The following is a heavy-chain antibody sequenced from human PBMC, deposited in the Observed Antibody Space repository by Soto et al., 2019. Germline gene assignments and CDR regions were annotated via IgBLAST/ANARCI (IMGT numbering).Heavy chain of an antibody. CDR1: GGTFSSYA. CDR3: ASRTETYSYYYSGMDV. CDR2: IIPIFGTA. J-gene: IGHJ6*02. V-gene: IGHV1-69*12. Sequence: QVQLVQSGAEVKKPGSSVKVSCKASGGTFSSYAISWVRQAPGQGLEWMGGIIPIFGTANYAQKFQGRVTITADESTSTGYLELSSLRSEDTAVYYSASRTETYSYYYSGMDVWGQGNTVTVSS. D-gene: IGHD4-4*01.